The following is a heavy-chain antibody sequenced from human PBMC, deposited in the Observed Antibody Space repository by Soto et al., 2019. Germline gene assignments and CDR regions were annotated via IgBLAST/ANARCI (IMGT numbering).Heavy chain of an antibody. Sequence: QVQLQESGPGMVQPSQTLSLTCTVSGGSISSGGYYWSWIRQHPGKGLEWIGYVYYSGSTYYNPSLKSRVTISVDTSKNQFSLKLSSVTAADTAVYYCARQRERVKHTPIDYWGQGTLVTVSS. CDR2: VYYSGST. D-gene: IGHD5-18*01. CDR1: GGSISSGGYY. CDR3: ARQRERVKHTPIDY. J-gene: IGHJ4*02. V-gene: IGHV4-31*03.